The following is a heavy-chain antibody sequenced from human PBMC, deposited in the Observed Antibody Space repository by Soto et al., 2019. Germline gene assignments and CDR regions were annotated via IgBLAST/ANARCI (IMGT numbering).Heavy chain of an antibody. J-gene: IGHJ4*02. CDR2: INPNSGGT. D-gene: IGHD3-3*01. CDR3: TRVKRAYYDFCLAY. Sequence: SVHVACKGSLYTFPCSYIHWVRQAPGQGLEWMGWINPNSGGTNYAQKFQGRVTMTRDTSISTAYMELSRLRSDDTAVYYCTRVKRAYYDFCLAYWGQGTLVNVSS. CDR1: LYTFPCSY. V-gene: IGHV1-2*02.